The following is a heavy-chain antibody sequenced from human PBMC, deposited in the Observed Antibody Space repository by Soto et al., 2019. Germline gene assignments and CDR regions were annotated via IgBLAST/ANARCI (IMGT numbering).Heavy chain of an antibody. J-gene: IGHJ4*02. CDR1: GGSISSSSYY. CDR2: IYYSGST. D-gene: IGHD2-15*01. V-gene: IGHV4-39*01. Sequence: QLQLQESGPGLVKPSETLSLTCTVSGGSISSSSYYWGWIRQPPGKGLEWIGSIYYSGSTYYNPSPTRRVTISADTSTNQFSLKLSSVTAADTAVYSCARHTPAISISDHWGQGTLVTVSS. CDR3: ARHTPAISISDH.